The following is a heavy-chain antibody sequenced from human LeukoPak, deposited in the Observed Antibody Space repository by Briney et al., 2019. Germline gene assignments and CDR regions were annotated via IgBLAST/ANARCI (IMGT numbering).Heavy chain of an antibody. CDR1: GGSISSSSYY. D-gene: IGHD4-23*01. Sequence: PSETLSLTCTVSGGSISSSSYYWGWIRQPPGKGLEWIGSIYYSGSTYYNPSHKSRVTISVDTSKNQFSLKLSSVTAADTAVYYCATLKMPTAVWGQGTLVTVSS. CDR2: IYYSGST. CDR3: ATLKMPTAV. V-gene: IGHV4-39*01. J-gene: IGHJ4*02.